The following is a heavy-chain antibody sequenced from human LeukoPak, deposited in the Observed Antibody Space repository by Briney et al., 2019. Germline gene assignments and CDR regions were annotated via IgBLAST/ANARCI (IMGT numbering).Heavy chain of an antibody. D-gene: IGHD1-1*01. CDR3: ARKAAGTSGYDY. Sequence: PGGSLRLSCAVSGFTFNNYGMSWVRQAPGMGLEWVSAIADGGETTYYADSVKGRFTISRDYSKNTLHLQMNSVRAEDTAVYYCARKAAGTSGYDYWGQGILVTVSS. V-gene: IGHV3-23*01. J-gene: IGHJ4*02. CDR2: IADGGETT. CDR1: GFTFNNYG.